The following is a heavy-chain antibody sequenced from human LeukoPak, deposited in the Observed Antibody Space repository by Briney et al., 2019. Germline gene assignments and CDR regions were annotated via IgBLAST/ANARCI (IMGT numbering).Heavy chain of an antibody. CDR1: GASISSYY. CDR2: IHYTGST. J-gene: IGHJ4*02. CDR3: AGGPAVTTNDY. Sequence: SETLSLTCTASGASISSYYWTWIRQTPGKGLEWIGYIHYTGSTNYNPSLKSRVTMSVDTSKGQFSLDLTSVTAADTAVYYCAGGPAVTTNDYWGQGTLVTVLS. D-gene: IGHD4-17*01. V-gene: IGHV4-59*01.